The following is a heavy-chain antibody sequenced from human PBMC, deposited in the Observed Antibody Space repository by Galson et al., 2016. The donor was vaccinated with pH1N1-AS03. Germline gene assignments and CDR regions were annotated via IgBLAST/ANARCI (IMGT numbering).Heavy chain of an antibody. CDR3: ARDTSTTATTHFDC. CDR2: IIPILGIT. D-gene: IGHD4-17*01. V-gene: IGHV1-69*10. CDR1: GGTFSSDA. J-gene: IGHJ4*02. Sequence: SVKVSCKASGGTFSSDAISWVRQAPGQGLEWMGWIIPILGITDYAQKFQGRVTITADKSTRTAYMELSSLRSEDTAVYYCARDTSTTATTHFDCWGQGTLVTISS.